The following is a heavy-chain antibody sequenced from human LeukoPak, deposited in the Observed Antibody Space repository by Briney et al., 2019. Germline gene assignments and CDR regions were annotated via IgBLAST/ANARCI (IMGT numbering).Heavy chain of an antibody. D-gene: IGHD3-16*01. V-gene: IGHV6-1*01. CDR2: SRYRSTWNT. CDR3: VRDFNWAFDY. CDR1: GDSFSSKSVS. J-gene: IGHJ4*02. Sequence: SQTLSLTCAFSGDSFSSKSVSWSWMRQSPSRGVEYLGRSRYRSTWNTFYSLSVEGRITINADTSRNEVSLRLSSVTPEDTALYYCVRDFNWAFDYWGQGTLVTVSS.